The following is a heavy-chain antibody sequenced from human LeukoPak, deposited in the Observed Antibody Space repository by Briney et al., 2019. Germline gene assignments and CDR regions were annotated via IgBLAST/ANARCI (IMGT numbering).Heavy chain of an antibody. CDR1: GFTFSSYA. V-gene: IGHV3-30*04. Sequence: GGSLRPSCAASGFTFSSYAMHWVRQAPGKGLEWVAIISYDGSNEYYADSVKGQFTISRDNSNNTLYLQMNSLRGEDSAVYYCARDGNYYGSGSYLDYWGQGTLVTVSS. CDR2: ISYDGSNE. CDR3: ARDGNYYGSGSYLDY. J-gene: IGHJ4*02. D-gene: IGHD3-10*01.